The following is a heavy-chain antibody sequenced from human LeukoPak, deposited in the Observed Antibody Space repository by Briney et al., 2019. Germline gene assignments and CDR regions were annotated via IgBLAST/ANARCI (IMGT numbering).Heavy chain of an antibody. Sequence: GGSLRLSCAASGLTVSSNYMTWVRQAPGKGLEWVSSINIHSNYIYYADSVKGRFTISRDNAKNSLYLQMNSLRAEVTAVYYCAREPSSNNFDYWGQGTLVTVSS. J-gene: IGHJ4*02. D-gene: IGHD4-11*01. V-gene: IGHV3-21*01. CDR1: GLTVSSNY. CDR2: INIHSNYI. CDR3: AREPSSNNFDY.